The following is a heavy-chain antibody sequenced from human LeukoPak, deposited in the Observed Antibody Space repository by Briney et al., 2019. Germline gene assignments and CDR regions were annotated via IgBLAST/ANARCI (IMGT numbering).Heavy chain of an antibody. CDR3: ARGEDWKSTTFDY. J-gene: IGHJ4*02. D-gene: IGHD1-1*01. Sequence: PSETLSLTCTVSGGSISTYYWSWIRQPPGKGLEWIGYIYSSGSTNYNPSLKSRVTISVGTSKSQFSLKLTSVTAADTAVYYCARGEDWKSTTFDYWGQGTLVTVAS. CDR2: IYSSGST. V-gene: IGHV4-59*01. CDR1: GGSISTYY.